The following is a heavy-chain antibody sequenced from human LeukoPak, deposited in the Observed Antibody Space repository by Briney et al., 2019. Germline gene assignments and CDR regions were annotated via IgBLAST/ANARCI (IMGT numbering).Heavy chain of an antibody. J-gene: IGHJ6*02. V-gene: IGHV4-39*07. Sequence: SETLSLTCTVSGGSISSSSYYWGWIRQPPGKGLEWIGSIYYSGSTYYNPSLKSRVTISVDTSKNQFSLKLSSVTAADTAVYYCARTVVVVAATDYYYGMDVWGQGTTVTVSS. CDR1: GGSISSSSYY. D-gene: IGHD2-15*01. CDR2: IYYSGST. CDR3: ARTVVVVAATDYYYGMDV.